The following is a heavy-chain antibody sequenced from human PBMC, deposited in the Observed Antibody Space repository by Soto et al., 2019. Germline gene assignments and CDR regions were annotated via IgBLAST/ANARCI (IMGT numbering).Heavy chain of an antibody. J-gene: IGHJ5*02. CDR2: IYHSGGT. CDR1: GTSISSSTNW. V-gene: IGHV4-4*02. CDR3: ANLGMSPTASWFDP. Sequence: PSETLSLTCSVSGTSISSSTNWRNSVREPPGKGLKWIGEIYHSGGTNYNPAIKSRVNISVDKSKNQFSLKLNSVTAADPAVYYCANLGMSPTASWFDPWGQGTLVTVSS.